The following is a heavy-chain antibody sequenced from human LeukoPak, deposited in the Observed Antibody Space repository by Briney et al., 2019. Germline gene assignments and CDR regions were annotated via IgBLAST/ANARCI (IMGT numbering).Heavy chain of an antibody. CDR3: ATALIVGANYYFDY. V-gene: IGHV1-24*01. Sequence: ASVKVSCKVSGYTLTELPMHWVRQTPGKGLEWMGGFDPEDGETIYAQKFQGRVTMTEDTSTDTAYMELSSLRSEDTAVCYCATALIVGANYYFDYWGQGTLVTVSS. CDR2: FDPEDGET. J-gene: IGHJ4*02. CDR1: GYTLTELP. D-gene: IGHD1-26*01.